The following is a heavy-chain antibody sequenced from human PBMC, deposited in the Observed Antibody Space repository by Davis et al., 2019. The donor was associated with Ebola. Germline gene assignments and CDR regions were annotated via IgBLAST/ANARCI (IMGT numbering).Heavy chain of an antibody. V-gene: IGHV1-2*05. Sequence: ASVKVSCKASGYTFTDYNIHWMRQAPGQGLEWLGRVILKSGATNYAQKFQGRVTMTRDTSISTVYMELSSLRSDDTVVYYCARGDKYAMNVWGQGTTVTVSS. CDR2: VILKSGAT. CDR3: ARGDKYAMNV. CDR1: GYTFTDYN. J-gene: IGHJ6*02.